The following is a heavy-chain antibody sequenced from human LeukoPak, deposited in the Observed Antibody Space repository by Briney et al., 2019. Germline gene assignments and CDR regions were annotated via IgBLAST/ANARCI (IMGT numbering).Heavy chain of an antibody. Sequence: GGSLRLSCAVSGFIFSNYWMKWVRQAPGKGLEWVADIKEDGSETYYVDSVKGRFTGSRDNAKNSLYLQMNSLRVEDTAVYYCARGASRAFDIWGQGTMVTVSS. J-gene: IGHJ3*02. CDR2: IKEDGSET. CDR1: GFIFSNYW. CDR3: ARGASRAFDI. V-gene: IGHV3-7*01.